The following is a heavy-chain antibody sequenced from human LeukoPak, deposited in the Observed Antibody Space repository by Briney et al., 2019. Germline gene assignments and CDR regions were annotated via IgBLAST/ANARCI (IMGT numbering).Heavy chain of an antibody. CDR3: ATDPAEAIYCSSTSCREYYFDY. J-gene: IGHJ4*02. Sequence: GGSLRLSCAASGFTFSSYAMSWVRQAPGKGLEWVSAISGSGGSTYYADSVKGRFTISRDNSKNTLYLQMNSLRSEDTAVYYCATDPAEAIYCSSTSCREYYFDYWGQGTLVTVSS. V-gene: IGHV3-23*01. CDR1: GFTFSSYA. D-gene: IGHD2-2*01. CDR2: ISGSGGST.